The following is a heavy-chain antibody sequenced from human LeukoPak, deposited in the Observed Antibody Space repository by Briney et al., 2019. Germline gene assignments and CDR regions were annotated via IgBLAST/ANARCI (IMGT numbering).Heavy chain of an antibody. D-gene: IGHD3-10*01. Sequence: GASVKVSCKASGYTFTTYDLNWVRQATGQGLEWMGWMNPNSGNTGYAQKFQGRVTMTRNTSISTAYIELNNLTSEDTAVYYCARRIRGAPTDHWGQGTLVTVSS. CDR2: MNPNSGNT. J-gene: IGHJ4*02. CDR1: GYTFTTYD. CDR3: ARRIRGAPTDH. V-gene: IGHV1-8*01.